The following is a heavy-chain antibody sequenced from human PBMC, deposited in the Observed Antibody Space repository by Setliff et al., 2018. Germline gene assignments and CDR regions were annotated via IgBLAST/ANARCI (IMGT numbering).Heavy chain of an antibody. CDR3: ARDQGSYGYRAFDS. J-gene: IGHJ4*02. CDR2: ISGYGSRT. V-gene: IGHV3-23*01. Sequence: PGGSLRLSCAASGFTFSSYAMTWVRQAPGKGLEWVSGISGYGSRTYYADSVKGRSTISRDNSQNTMYLQMNSLRAEDTAVYYCARDQGSYGYRAFDSWGQGALVTVSS. CDR1: GFTFSSYA. D-gene: IGHD3-16*01.